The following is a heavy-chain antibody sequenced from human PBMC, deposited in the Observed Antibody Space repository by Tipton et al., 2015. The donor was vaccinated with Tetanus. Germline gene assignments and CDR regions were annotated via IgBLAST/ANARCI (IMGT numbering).Heavy chain of an antibody. Sequence: QLVQSGSELKKPGASVKVSCKASGYTFTSYAMNWVRQAPGQGLEWMGWINTNTGNPTYAQGFTGRFVFSLDTSVSTAYLQISSLKAEDTAVYYCAMGSPGIAAAGDYYYYGMDVWGQGTTVTVSS. CDR1: GYTFTSYA. V-gene: IGHV7-4-1*02. D-gene: IGHD6-13*01. J-gene: IGHJ6*02. CDR2: INTNTGNP. CDR3: AMGSPGIAAAGDYYYYGMDV.